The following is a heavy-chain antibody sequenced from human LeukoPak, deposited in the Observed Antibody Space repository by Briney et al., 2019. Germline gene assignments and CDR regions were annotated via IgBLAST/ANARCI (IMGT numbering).Heavy chain of an antibody. V-gene: IGHV3-23*01. D-gene: IGHD3-22*01. CDR3: AKNYYDSSGPFLV. CDR1: GLTFSSYA. CDR2: ISGSGGST. J-gene: IGHJ3*01. Sequence: GGSLRLSCAASGLTFSSYAMSWVRQAPGKGLEWVSAISGSGGSTYYADSVKGRFTISRDNSKNTLYLQMNSLRAEDTAVYYCAKNYYDSSGPFLVWGQGTMVTVSS.